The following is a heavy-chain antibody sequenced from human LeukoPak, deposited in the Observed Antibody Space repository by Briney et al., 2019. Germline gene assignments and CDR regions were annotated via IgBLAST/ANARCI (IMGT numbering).Heavy chain of an antibody. J-gene: IGHJ4*02. CDR2: ISYDGSNK. Sequence: GSLRLSCAASGFTFSSYAMHWVRQAPGKGLEWVAVISYDGSNKYYADSVKGRFTISRDNSKNTLYLQMNSLGAEDTAVYYCAGETYDSSGYGRAYFDYWGQGTLVTVSS. D-gene: IGHD3-22*01. CDR3: AGETYDSSGYGRAYFDY. CDR1: GFTFSSYA. V-gene: IGHV3-30*04.